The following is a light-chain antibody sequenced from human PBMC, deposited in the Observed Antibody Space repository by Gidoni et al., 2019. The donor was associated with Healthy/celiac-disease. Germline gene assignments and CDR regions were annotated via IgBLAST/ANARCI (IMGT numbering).Light chain of an antibody. J-gene: IGKJ4*01. CDR2: AAS. V-gene: IGKV1-8*01. Sequence: AIRMTQSPSSRSASTGDRVTITCRASQGISSYLACDQQKPGKAPKLLIYAASTFQSGVPSRFSGSVSWTDFTLTISCLHSEDFATYYCQQYYSYPSFGGXTKVEIK. CDR1: QGISSY. CDR3: QQYYSYPS.